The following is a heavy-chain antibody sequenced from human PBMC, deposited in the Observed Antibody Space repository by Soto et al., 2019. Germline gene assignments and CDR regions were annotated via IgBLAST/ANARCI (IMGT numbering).Heavy chain of an antibody. CDR1: GFTVSSNY. D-gene: IGHD3-22*01. CDR3: AREGRGYDSSGYLYPLYYGMDV. CDR2: IYSGGST. J-gene: IGHJ6*02. V-gene: IGHV3-53*01. Sequence: GGSLRLSCAASGFTVSSNYMSWVRQAPGKGLEWVSVIYSGGSTYYADSVKGRFTISRGNSKNTLYLQMNSLRAEDTAVYYCAREGRGYDSSGYLYPLYYGMDVWGQGTTVTVSS.